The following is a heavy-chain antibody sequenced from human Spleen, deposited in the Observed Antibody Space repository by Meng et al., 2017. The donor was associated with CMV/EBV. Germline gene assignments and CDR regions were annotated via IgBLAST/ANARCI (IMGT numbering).Heavy chain of an antibody. Sequence: SETLSLTCTVSGGSISGSFYWTWIRQHPGKGLEWIGYIYYSGSSYYNPSLKSRVTISIDTSKNQFSLKLSSVTAADTAVYYCARDQGHYDFWSGPNFDYWGQGTLVTVSS. CDR3: ARDQGHYDFWSGPNFDY. V-gene: IGHV4-31*03. J-gene: IGHJ4*02. CDR2: IYYSGSS. D-gene: IGHD3-3*01. CDR1: GGSISGSFY.